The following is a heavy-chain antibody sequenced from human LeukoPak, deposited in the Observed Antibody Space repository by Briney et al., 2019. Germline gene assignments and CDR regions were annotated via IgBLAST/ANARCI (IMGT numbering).Heavy chain of an antibody. J-gene: IGHJ4*02. D-gene: IGHD6-19*01. CDR2: IYHSEST. Sequence: SETLSLTCAVSGYSISSGYYWGWIRQPPGKGLEWIGSIYHSESTYYNPSLKSRVTTSVDTSKNQFSLKLSSVTAADTAVYYCARLAVAGTPYFDYWGQGTLVTVSS. V-gene: IGHV4-38-2*01. CDR3: ARLAVAGTPYFDY. CDR1: GYSISSGYY.